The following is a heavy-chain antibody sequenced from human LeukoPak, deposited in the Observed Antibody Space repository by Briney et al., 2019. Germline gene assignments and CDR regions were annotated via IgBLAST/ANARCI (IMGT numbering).Heavy chain of an antibody. J-gene: IGHJ6*03. Sequence: GGSLRLSCAASGFSFSTYWMTWVRQTSGKELEWVANIKQDGSEKYYVDSVKGRFTISRDNAKNSLYLQMNSLRADDTAVYYCAKDGTIFGVVTTPYYYMDVWGKGTTVTVSS. CDR1: GFSFSTYW. V-gene: IGHV3-7*01. D-gene: IGHD3-3*01. CDR2: IKQDGSEK. CDR3: AKDGTIFGVVTTPYYYMDV.